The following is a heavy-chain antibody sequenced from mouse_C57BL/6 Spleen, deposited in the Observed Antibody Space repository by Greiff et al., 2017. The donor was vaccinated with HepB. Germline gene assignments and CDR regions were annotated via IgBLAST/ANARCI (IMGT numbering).Heavy chain of an antibody. CDR1: GYAFSSSW. CDR2: IYPGDGDT. Sequence: VQLQQSGPELVKPGASVKISCKASGYAFSSSWMNWVKQRPGKGLEWIGRIYPGDGDTNYNGKFKGKATLTADKSSSTAYMQLSSLTSEDSAVYCGARNYGNYWYFDVWGTGTTVTVSS. V-gene: IGHV1-82*01. CDR3: ARNYGNYWYFDV. J-gene: IGHJ1*03. D-gene: IGHD2-1*01.